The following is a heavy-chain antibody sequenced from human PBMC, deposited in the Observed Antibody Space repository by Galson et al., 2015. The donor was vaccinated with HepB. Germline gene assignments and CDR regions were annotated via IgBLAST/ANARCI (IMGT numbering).Heavy chain of an antibody. V-gene: IGHV3-9*01. J-gene: IGHJ4*02. Sequence: SLRLSCAASGFPFDDSAMHWVRQAPGKGPEWVSGISWNVGSIGYADSVKGRFTISRDNAKNSLYLQMSSLRAEDTALYYCAKVNYDILTGYSTGLGYWGQGTLVTVSS. CDR1: GFPFDDSA. D-gene: IGHD3-9*01. CDR2: ISWNVGSI. CDR3: AKVNYDILTGYSTGLGY.